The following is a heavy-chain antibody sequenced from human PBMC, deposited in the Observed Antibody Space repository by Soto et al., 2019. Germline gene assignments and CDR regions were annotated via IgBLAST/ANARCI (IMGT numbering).Heavy chain of an antibody. CDR1: GFTFSSYA. D-gene: IGHD5-18*01. J-gene: IGHJ4*02. CDR2: ISGSGGST. Sequence: PGGSLRLSCAASGFTFSSYAMSWVRQAPGKGLEWVSGISGSGGSTYYADSVKGRFTISRDNFKNTLYLQMNSLRAEDTAVYYCAKDSGYSYGYDYFDYWGRGTLVTVSS. V-gene: IGHV3-23*01. CDR3: AKDSGYSYGYDYFDY.